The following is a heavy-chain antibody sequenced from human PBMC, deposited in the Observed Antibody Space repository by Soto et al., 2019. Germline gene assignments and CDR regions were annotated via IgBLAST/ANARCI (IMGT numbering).Heavy chain of an antibody. V-gene: IGHV1-18*01. D-gene: IGHD3-9*01. Sequence: ASVKVSCKASGYTFTSYGISWVRQAPGQGLEWMGWISAYNGNTNYAQKLQGRVTMTTDTSTSTAYMELRILRSDDTAVYYCATLRLAASYYYYYMDVWGKGTTVTVSS. CDR3: ATLRLAASYYYYYMDV. CDR1: GYTFTSYG. CDR2: ISAYNGNT. J-gene: IGHJ6*03.